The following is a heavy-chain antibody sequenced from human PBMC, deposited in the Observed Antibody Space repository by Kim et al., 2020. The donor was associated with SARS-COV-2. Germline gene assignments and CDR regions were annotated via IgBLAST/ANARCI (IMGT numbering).Heavy chain of an antibody. J-gene: IGHJ4*02. CDR3: ARDLWEGIVVVPAAIVGWALDY. CDR1: GFTFSSYA. D-gene: IGHD2-2*02. CDR2: ISYDGSNK. V-gene: IGHV3-30-3*01. Sequence: GGSLRLSCAASGFTFSSYAMHWVRQAPGKGLEWVAVISYDGSNKYYADSVKGRFTISRDNSKNTLYLQMNSLRAEDTAVYYCARDLWEGIVVVPAAIVGWALDYWGQGTLVTVSS.